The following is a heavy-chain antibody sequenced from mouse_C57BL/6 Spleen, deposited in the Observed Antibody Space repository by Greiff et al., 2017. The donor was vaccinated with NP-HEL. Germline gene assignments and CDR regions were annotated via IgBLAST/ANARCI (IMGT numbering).Heavy chain of an antibody. Sequence: VQLQQPGAELVKPGASVKLSCKASGYTFTSYWMHWVKQRPGQALEWIGMIHPNSGSTNYNEKFKSKATLTVDKSSSTAYMQLSSLTSEDSAVYYCARMDYGSSYVDYWGQGTTLTVSS. CDR2: IHPNSGST. CDR3: ARMDYGSSYVDY. J-gene: IGHJ2*01. CDR1: GYTFTSYW. V-gene: IGHV1-64*01. D-gene: IGHD1-1*01.